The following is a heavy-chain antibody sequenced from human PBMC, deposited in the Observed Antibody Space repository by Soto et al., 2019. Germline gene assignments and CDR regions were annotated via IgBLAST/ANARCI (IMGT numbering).Heavy chain of an antibody. CDR2: IHHSGAT. CDR1: GGSISSYW. CDR3: ARGYAFDI. V-gene: IGHV4-4*02. Sequence: PEETLSLTCTVSGGSISSYWWSWVRQPPGKGLEKIGEIHHSGATNYNSSLKSRVSTSVDKSKNQFSLNLISLAVSDTAMCYCARGYAFDIWGQGTMVTVSS. J-gene: IGHJ3*02.